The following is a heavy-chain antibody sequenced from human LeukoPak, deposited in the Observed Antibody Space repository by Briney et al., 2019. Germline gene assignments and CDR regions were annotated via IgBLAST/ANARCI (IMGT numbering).Heavy chain of an antibody. J-gene: IGHJ4*02. CDR3: ANESRQLGN. CDR2: ISNSGSP. CDR1: GASISSLY. D-gene: IGHD7-27*01. V-gene: IGHV4-59*01. Sequence: SETLSLTCTVSGASISSLYWSWIRQPPGRGLEWIGFISNSGSPTYNPSLNSRVTISQDTSKNQFSLKVNYVTAADTAGYYCANESRQLGNWGQGTLVTVSS.